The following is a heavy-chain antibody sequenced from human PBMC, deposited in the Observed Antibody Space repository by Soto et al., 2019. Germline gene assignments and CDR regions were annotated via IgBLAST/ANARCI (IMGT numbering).Heavy chain of an antibody. D-gene: IGHD5-18*01. J-gene: IGHJ4*02. Sequence: PGGSLRLSCAASGFPVSSNYMSWVRQAPGKGQEWVSVIYSGGSTYYADSVKGRFTISRDNSKNTLYLQMNSMRAEDTAVYYCARALAMVVDTAMVTYRPAEFDYWGQGTLVTVSS. V-gene: IGHV3-66*01. CDR3: ARALAMVVDTAMVTYRPAEFDY. CDR2: IYSGGST. CDR1: GFPVSSNY.